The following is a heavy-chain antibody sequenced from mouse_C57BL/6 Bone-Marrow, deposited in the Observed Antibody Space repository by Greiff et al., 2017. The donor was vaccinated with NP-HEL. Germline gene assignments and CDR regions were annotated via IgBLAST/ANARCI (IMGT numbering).Heavy chain of an antibody. J-gene: IGHJ4*01. CDR3: TRGDYDWMDY. D-gene: IGHD2-4*01. CDR2: IDPETGGT. CDR1: GYTFTDYE. Sequence: VQLQQSGAELVRPGASVTLSCKASGYTFTDYEMHWVKQTPVHGLEWIGAIDPETGGTAYNQKFKGKAILTADKSSSTAYMELRSLTSEDSAVYYCTRGDYDWMDYWGQGTSVTVSS. V-gene: IGHV1-15*01.